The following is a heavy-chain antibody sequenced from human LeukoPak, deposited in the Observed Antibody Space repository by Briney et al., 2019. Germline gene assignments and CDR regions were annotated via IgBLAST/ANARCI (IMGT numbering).Heavy chain of an antibody. CDR3: ARAVDVADY. V-gene: IGHV3-7*01. CDR2: IKEDERAK. Sequence: GSLRLSCVASGFIFTDHWMSWVRQAPGKGLEWVANIKEDERAKFYADSVRGRFTISRDNAKNSLYLQMNNLRVEDTAVYYCARAVDVADYWGRGTLVTVSS. J-gene: IGHJ4*02. CDR1: GFIFTDHW. D-gene: IGHD3-16*01.